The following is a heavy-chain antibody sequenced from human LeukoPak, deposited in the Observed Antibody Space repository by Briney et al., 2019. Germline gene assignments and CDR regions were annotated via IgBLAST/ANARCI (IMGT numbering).Heavy chain of an antibody. Sequence: PSETLSLTCAVYGGSFSGYYMSWVRHAPGKGLEWVSVIYSGASTYYADSVKGRFTISRDNSKNTLYLQMNSLRAEDTAVYYCTCPRRLGELSSPYYFDYWGQGTLVTVSS. CDR3: TCPRRLGELSSPYYFDY. V-gene: IGHV3-66*01. J-gene: IGHJ4*02. CDR2: IYSGAST. CDR1: GGSFSGYY. D-gene: IGHD3-16*02.